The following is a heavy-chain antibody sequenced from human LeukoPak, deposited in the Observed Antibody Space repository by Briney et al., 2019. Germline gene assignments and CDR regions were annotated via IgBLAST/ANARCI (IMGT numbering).Heavy chain of an antibody. D-gene: IGHD3-3*01. Sequence: GGSLRLSCAASGFTFSSYSMNWVRQAPGKGLEWVSSISSSSSYIYYADSVKGRFTISRDNAKNSLYLQMNSLRAEDTAVYYCASTQPPVYYDFWSGYYGYWGQGTLVTVSS. J-gene: IGHJ4*02. CDR1: GFTFSSYS. CDR3: ASTQPPVYYDFWSGYYGY. CDR2: ISSSSSYI. V-gene: IGHV3-21*01.